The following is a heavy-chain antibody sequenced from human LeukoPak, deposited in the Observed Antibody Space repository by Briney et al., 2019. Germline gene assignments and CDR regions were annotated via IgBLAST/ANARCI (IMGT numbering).Heavy chain of an antibody. CDR2: INHSGST. V-gene: IGHV4-34*01. CDR1: GGSFSGYY. D-gene: IGHD3-22*01. J-gene: IGHJ5*02. Sequence: SETLSLTCAVYGGSFSGYYWSWIRQPPGKGLEWIGEINHSGSTNYNPSLKSRVTISVDTSKNQFSLKLSSVTAADTAVYYCAREVQYYDSSGYPNWFDPWGQGTLVTVSS. CDR3: AREVQYYDSSGYPNWFDP.